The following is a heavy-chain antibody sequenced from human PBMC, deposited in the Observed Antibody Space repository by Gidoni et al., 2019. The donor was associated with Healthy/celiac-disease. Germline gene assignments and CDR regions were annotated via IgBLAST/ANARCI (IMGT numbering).Heavy chain of an antibody. CDR2: IKSKTDGGTT. Sequence: EVQLLESGGGLVKPGGSLRLSCAASGFTFSTAWMSWVRQAPGKGLEWVGRIKSKTDGGTTDYAAPVKGRFTISRDDSKNTLYLQMNSLKTEDTAVYYCTTGDYYGSGSYYGLDYWGQGTLVTVSS. CDR1: GFTFSTAW. CDR3: TTGDYYGSGSYYGLDY. V-gene: IGHV3-15*01. D-gene: IGHD3-10*01. J-gene: IGHJ4*02.